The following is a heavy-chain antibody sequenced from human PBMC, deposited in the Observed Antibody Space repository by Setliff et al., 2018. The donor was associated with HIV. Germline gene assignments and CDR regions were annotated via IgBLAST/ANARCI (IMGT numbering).Heavy chain of an antibody. V-gene: IGHV4-61*09. Sequence: PSETLSLTCTVSGGSLSNGYDYWTWIRQPAGKGLEWIGHIYSAGSTNYNPTLTSRVTMSVDMSKNQFSLKLRSVTAADMAVYYCVREYSGVYPDFSFYIDVWGKGTTVTVS. CDR2: IYSAGST. D-gene: IGHD5-12*01. CDR1: GGSLSNGYDY. CDR3: VREYSGVYPDFSFYIDV. J-gene: IGHJ6*03.